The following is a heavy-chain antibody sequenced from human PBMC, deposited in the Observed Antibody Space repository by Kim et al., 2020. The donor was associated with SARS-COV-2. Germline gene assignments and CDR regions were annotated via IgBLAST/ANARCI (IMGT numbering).Heavy chain of an antibody. Sequence: AQKYQGRVTITADESTSTAYMELSSLRSEDTAVYYCAREVRDASGWYFDLWGRGTLVTVSS. D-gene: IGHD3-10*01. V-gene: IGHV1-69*01. CDR3: AREVRDASGWYFDL. J-gene: IGHJ2*01.